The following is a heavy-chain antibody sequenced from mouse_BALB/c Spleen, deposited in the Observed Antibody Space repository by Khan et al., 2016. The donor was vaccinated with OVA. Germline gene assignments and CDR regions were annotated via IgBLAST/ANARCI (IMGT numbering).Heavy chain of an antibody. CDR2: ISSGGST. Sequence: EVQGVESGGGLVKPGGSLKLSCAASGFTFSSYAVSWVRQTPEKRLEWVASISSGGSTYYPDSVKGRFTISRDDARNILYLQMSSLGSEDTAMYYCTRLVDYWGQGTSVTVSS. J-gene: IGHJ4*01. CDR3: TRLVDY. CDR1: GFTFSSYA. V-gene: IGHV5-6-5*01.